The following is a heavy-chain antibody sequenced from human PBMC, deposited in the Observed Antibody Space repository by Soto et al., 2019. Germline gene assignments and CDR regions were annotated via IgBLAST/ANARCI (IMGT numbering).Heavy chain of an antibody. V-gene: IGHV1-18*01. J-gene: IGHJ4*02. CDR1: GYTFTSYG. Sequence: GXSVKGSCNASGYTFTSYGIIWVRQAPGQGLEWMGWISAYNGNTNYAQKLQGRVTMTTDTSTSTAYMELRSLRSDDTAVYYCARLSYYASSGLFPIDYWGQGTLVTVPS. CDR3: ARLSYYASSGLFPIDY. CDR2: ISAYNGNT. D-gene: IGHD3-22*01.